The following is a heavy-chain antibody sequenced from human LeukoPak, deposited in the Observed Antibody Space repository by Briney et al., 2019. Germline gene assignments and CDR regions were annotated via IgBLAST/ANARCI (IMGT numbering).Heavy chain of an antibody. CDR1: GFPFSGYW. CDR3: SRSLDY. Sequence: PGGSLRLSCAASGFPFSGYWMDWVRQAPGKGMVWVANINQDGSEQYFADSVKGRFTISRDNAKNSLYLEMNSLGAEDTAIYYCSRSLDYWGQGALVTVSS. CDR2: INQDGSEQ. J-gene: IGHJ4*02. V-gene: IGHV3-7*01.